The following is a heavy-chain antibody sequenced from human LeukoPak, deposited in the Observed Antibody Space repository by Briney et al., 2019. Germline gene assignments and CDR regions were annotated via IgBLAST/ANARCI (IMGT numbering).Heavy chain of an antibody. J-gene: IGHJ4*02. Sequence: PGGSLRLSCAASGFTFSSYDMHWVRQAPGKGLEWVAFIRSDGSNKYYADSVKGRFTISRDNSKNTLYLQMNSLRAEDTAVYYCAKDPEEMATIGVGVFDYWGQGTLVTVSS. D-gene: IGHD5-24*01. CDR2: IRSDGSNK. CDR3: AKDPEEMATIGVGVFDY. V-gene: IGHV3-30*02. CDR1: GFTFSSYD.